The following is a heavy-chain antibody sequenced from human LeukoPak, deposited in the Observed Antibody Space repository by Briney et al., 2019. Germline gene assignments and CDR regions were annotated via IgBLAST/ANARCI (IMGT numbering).Heavy chain of an antibody. Sequence: ASVKVSYTASGSTFTAYYIHWVRQAPGPGLEWMGWTNPNTGATNYAQNFQGRVTMTRDTSITTAYMQLSSLRSDDTAVYYCARDLPSSGVDYFDYWGQGTLVTVSS. CDR1: GSTFTAYY. D-gene: IGHD3-10*01. CDR2: TNPNTGAT. CDR3: ARDLPSSGVDYFDY. J-gene: IGHJ4*02. V-gene: IGHV1-2*02.